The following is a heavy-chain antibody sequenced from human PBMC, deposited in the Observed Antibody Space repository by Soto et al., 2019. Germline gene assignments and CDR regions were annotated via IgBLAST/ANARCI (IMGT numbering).Heavy chain of an antibody. CDR1: GGSFSGYY. J-gene: IGHJ6*02. CDR3: ARGSGAAAAFYYYYGMDV. V-gene: IGHV4-34*01. Sequence: QVQLQQWGAGLLKPSETLSLTCAVYGGSFSGYYWSWIRQPPGKGLEWIGEINHSGSTNYNPSLKSRVTISVDTSKNQFSLKLSSVTAADTAVYYCARGSGAAAAFYYYYGMDVWGQGTTVTVSS. D-gene: IGHD6-13*01. CDR2: INHSGST.